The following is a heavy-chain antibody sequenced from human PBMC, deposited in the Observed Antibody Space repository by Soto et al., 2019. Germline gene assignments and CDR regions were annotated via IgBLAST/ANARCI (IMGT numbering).Heavy chain of an antibody. Sequence: QVQLVQSGAEVKKPGSSVKVSCKASGGTFSSYAISWVRQAPGQGLEWMGGIIPIFGTANYAQKFQGRVTITADESTSTAYMELSSLRSEDTAVYYCARVIGDFWSGYYHYYYYGMDVWGQGTTVTVSS. V-gene: IGHV1-69*01. D-gene: IGHD3-3*01. CDR3: ARVIGDFWSGYYHYYYYGMDV. CDR1: GGTFSSYA. J-gene: IGHJ6*02. CDR2: IIPIFGTA.